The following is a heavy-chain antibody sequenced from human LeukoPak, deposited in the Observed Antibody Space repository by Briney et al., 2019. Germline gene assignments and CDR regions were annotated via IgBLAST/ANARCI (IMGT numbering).Heavy chain of an antibody. CDR3: ASLRFLEWLLFDY. CDR2: IYYSGST. J-gene: IGHJ4*02. Sequence: SETLSLTCTVSGGSISSSSYYWGWIRQPPGKGLEWIGSIYYSGSTYYNPSLKSRVTISVDTSKNQFSLKLSSVTAADTAVYYCASLRFLEWLLFDYWGQGTLVTVSS. CDR1: GGSISSSSYY. V-gene: IGHV4-39*01. D-gene: IGHD3-3*01.